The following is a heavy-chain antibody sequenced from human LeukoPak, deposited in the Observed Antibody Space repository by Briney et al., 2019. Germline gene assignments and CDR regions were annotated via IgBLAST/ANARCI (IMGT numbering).Heavy chain of an antibody. CDR1: GFTFDDYA. CDR2: ISWNSGSI. J-gene: IGHJ4*02. D-gene: IGHD5-12*01. CDR3: AKDGGVGQDIVASYYFDY. Sequence: GRSLRLSCAASGFTFDDYAMHWVRQAPGKGLELVSGISWNSGSIGYADSVKGRFTISRDNAKNSLYLQMNSLRAEDTALYYCAKDGGVGQDIVASYYFDYWGQGTLVTVSS. V-gene: IGHV3-9*01.